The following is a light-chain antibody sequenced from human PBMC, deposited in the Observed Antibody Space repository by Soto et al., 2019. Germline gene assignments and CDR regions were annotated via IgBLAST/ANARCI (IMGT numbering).Light chain of an antibody. CDR2: EVT. CDR1: CSDVGAYNY. CDR3: SSYTSSSTLV. V-gene: IGLV2-14*01. Sequence: QSALTQPASVSGSPGQSITISCTGTCSDVGAYNYVSWYRQHPGKAPKLMIYEVTNRPSGVSNRFSGSKSGSTASLTISGLQAEDEADYYCSSYTSSSTLVFGGGTKLTVL. J-gene: IGLJ3*02.